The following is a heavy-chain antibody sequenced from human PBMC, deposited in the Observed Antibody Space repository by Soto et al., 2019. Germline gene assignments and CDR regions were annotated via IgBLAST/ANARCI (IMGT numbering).Heavy chain of an antibody. V-gene: IGHV1-24*01. J-gene: IGHJ4*02. CDR1: GYTLTELS. Sequence: ASVTVSCKGSGYTLTELSVHWVRQAPGKGLEWMGGFDPEDGETIYAQKFQGRVTMTEDTSTDTAYMELSSLRSEDTAVYYCATFRVLRYFDWSFDYWGQGTLVTVSS. CDR3: ATFRVLRYFDWSFDY. CDR2: FDPEDGET. D-gene: IGHD3-9*01.